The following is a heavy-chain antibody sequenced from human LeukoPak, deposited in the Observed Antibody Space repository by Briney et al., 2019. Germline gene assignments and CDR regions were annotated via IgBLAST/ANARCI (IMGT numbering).Heavy chain of an antibody. D-gene: IGHD1-26*01. CDR3: ARGSSGRYGRDY. CDR1: GYTFTSYD. V-gene: IGHV1-8*01. CDR2: MNPNSGNT. J-gene: IGHJ4*02. Sequence: ASVKVSCKASGYTFTSYDINWVRQATGQGLEWMGWMNPNSGNTGYVQKFQGRVTMTRDTSTNTAYMELSSLRSEDTAVYYCARGSSGRYGRDYWGQGTLATVSS.